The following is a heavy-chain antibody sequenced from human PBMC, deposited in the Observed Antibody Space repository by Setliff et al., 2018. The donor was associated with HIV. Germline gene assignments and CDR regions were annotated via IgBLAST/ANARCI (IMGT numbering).Heavy chain of an antibody. D-gene: IGHD5-12*01. J-gene: IGHJ5*02. V-gene: IGHV3-7*03. CDR1: GFSFEKFW. Sequence: PGGSLRLSCVVSGFSFEKFWMNWVRQAPGKGLEWVANIKNDGSEKFYVDSVKGRFTISRDNAKSSLFLQMNNLRGEDTAVYHCAVDSRSRPTTWGQGTLVTVSS. CDR3: AVDSRSRPTT. CDR2: IKNDGSEK.